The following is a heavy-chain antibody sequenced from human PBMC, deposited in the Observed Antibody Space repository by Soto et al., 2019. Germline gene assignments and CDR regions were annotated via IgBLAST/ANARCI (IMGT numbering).Heavy chain of an antibody. D-gene: IGHD2-2*01. CDR2: IIPILGIA. J-gene: IGHJ4*02. V-gene: IGHV1-69*08. CDR3: ARDGGCSSTSCYAVWSFDY. CDR1: GGTFSSYT. Sequence: QVQLVQSGAEAKKPGSSVKVSCKASGGTFSSYTISWVRQAPGQGLEWMGRIIPILGIANYAQKFQGRVMITADKSTSTAYMELSSLRSEDTAVYYCARDGGCSSTSCYAVWSFDYWGQGTLVTVSS.